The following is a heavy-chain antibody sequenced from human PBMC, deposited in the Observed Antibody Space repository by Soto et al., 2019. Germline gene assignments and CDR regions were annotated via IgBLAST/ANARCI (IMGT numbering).Heavy chain of an antibody. CDR3: ARECCSAGTCYSLFDY. CDR2: ISAYNGNT. CDR1: GFSFDSRC. J-gene: IGHJ4*02. D-gene: IGHD2-15*01. Sequence: GASVKATSEACGFSFDSRCSNSVQHAPGQGLEWMGWISAYNGNTNYAQKFQGRVTMTTDTSTSTAYMELRSLRSDDTAVYYCARECCSAGTCYSLFDYWGQGTLVTVSS. V-gene: IGHV1-18*01.